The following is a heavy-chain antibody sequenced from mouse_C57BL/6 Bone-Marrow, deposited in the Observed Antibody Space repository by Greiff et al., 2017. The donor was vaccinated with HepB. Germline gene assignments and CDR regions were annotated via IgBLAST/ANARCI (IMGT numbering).Heavy chain of an antibody. V-gene: IGHV5-9-1*02. CDR1: GFTFSSYA. CDR3: TRGQLRPSWFAY. J-gene: IGHJ3*01. CDR2: ISSGGDYI. Sequence: EVKLMESGEGLVKPGGSLKLSCAASGFTFSSYAMSWVRQTPEKRLEWVAYISSGGDYIYYADTVKGRFTISRDNARNTLYLQMSSLKSEDTAMYYCTRGQLRPSWFAYGGQGTLVTVSA. D-gene: IGHD3-2*02.